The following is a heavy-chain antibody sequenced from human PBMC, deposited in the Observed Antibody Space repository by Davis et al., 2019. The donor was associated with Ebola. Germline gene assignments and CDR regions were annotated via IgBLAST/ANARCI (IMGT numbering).Heavy chain of an antibody. V-gene: IGHV1-18*04. J-gene: IGHJ4*02. CDR3: ASETYYYDSSGYYGVVGPLY. D-gene: IGHD3-22*01. CDR1: GYTFTSYG. CDR2: ISAYNGNT. Sequence: ASVKVSCKASGYTFTSYGISWVRQAPGQGLEWMGWISAYNGNTNYAQKFQGRVTITADKSTSTVYMELSSLRSEDTAVYYCASETYYYDSSGYYGVVGPLYWGQGTLVTVSS.